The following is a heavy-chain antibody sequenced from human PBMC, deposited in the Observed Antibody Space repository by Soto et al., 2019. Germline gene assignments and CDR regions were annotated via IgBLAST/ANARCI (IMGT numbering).Heavy chain of an antibody. J-gene: IGHJ6*02. CDR1: GGSISSGDYY. Sequence: PSDTLSLTCTVSGGSISSGDYYGSWIRQPPGKGLEWIGYIYYSGSTYYNPSLKSRVTISVDTSKNQFSLKLSSVTAADTAVYYCARDRRITIFGVARYGMDVWGQGTTVT. CDR2: IYYSGST. CDR3: ARDRRITIFGVARYGMDV. D-gene: IGHD3-3*01. V-gene: IGHV4-30-4*02.